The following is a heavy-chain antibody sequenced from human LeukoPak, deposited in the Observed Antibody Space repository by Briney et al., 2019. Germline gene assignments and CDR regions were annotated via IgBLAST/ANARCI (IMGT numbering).Heavy chain of an antibody. CDR3: ARVYCSGGSCHNWFDP. D-gene: IGHD2-15*01. V-gene: IGHV1-8*01. J-gene: IGHJ5*02. Sequence: ASVKVSCKASGYTFTSYDINWVRQATGQGLEWMGWMNPNSGNTGYAQKFQGRVTMTRDTSISTAYMELSRLRSDDTAVYYCARVYCSGGSCHNWFDPWGQGTLVTVSS. CDR1: GYTFTSYD. CDR2: MNPNSGNT.